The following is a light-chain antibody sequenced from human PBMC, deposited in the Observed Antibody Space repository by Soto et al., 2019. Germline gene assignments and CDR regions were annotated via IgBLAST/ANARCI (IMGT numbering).Light chain of an antibody. CDR1: QSVLYSSNNKKY. J-gene: IGKJ5*01. Sequence: DIVMTQSPDSLPVSLGERATINCKSSQSVLYSSNNKKYLAWYQQKPGQPPKLLIYWASARESGVPDRFSGSGSGTDFTLTISSLQAEDVAVYYCQQYYSTPPTFGQGTRLEIK. CDR3: QQYYSTPPT. CDR2: WAS. V-gene: IGKV4-1*01.